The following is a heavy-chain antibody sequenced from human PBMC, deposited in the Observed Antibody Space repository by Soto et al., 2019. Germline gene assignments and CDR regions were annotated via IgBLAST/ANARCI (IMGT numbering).Heavy chain of an antibody. Sequence: SETLSLTCDVYGGSFSGYYWSWIRQPPGKGLEWIGEINHSGSTNYNPSLKSRVTISVDTSKNQFSLKLSSVTAADTAVYYCASGRGMVLRVYAPRPYGMDVWGQGTTVTVSS. CDR1: GGSFSGYY. CDR2: INHSGST. J-gene: IGHJ6*02. V-gene: IGHV4-34*01. CDR3: ASGRGMVLRVYAPRPYGMDV. D-gene: IGHD2-8*01.